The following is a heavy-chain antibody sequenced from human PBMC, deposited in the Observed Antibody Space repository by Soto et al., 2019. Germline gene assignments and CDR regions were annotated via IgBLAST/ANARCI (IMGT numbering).Heavy chain of an antibody. D-gene: IGHD6-19*01. CDR2: ISSDGRNA. J-gene: IGHJ4*02. CDR3: IKASTVAGVGGYR. CDR1: GFAFSSYW. V-gene: IGHV3-74*01. Sequence: EVQLVESGGGLVQPGGSLRLSCAASGFAFSSYWMHWVRQVPGKGPVWVSRISSDGRNATYADSVKGRFTISRDNAKNTLHLQMNGLTDVDTAVYYCIKASTVAGVGGYRWGQGTLVTVSS.